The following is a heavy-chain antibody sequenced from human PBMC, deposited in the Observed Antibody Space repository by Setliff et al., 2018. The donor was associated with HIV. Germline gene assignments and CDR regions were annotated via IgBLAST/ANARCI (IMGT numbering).Heavy chain of an antibody. Sequence: SETMSLTCTVSGGSISSSSYYWGWIRQPPGKGLEWIGSIYYSGSTYYNPSLKSRVTISVDTSKNQFSLKLSSVTAADTAVYYCARTRITMIVVVITTHAFDIWGQGTMVTVSS. CDR2: IYYSGST. V-gene: IGHV4-39*01. CDR3: ARTRITMIVVVITTHAFDI. J-gene: IGHJ3*02. CDR1: GGSISSSSYY. D-gene: IGHD3-22*01.